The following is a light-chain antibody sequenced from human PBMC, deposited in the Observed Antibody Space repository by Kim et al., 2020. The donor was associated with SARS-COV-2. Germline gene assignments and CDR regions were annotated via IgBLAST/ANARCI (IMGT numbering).Light chain of an antibody. V-gene: IGKV3-15*01. CDR2: GAS. CDR3: QQYNNWPYT. CDR1: QSISSN. J-gene: IGKJ2*01. Sequence: EKVMTQSPATLSVSPGERATLSCRASQSISSNLAWYQQKPGQAPRLLIHGASTRATGIPARFSGSGSGTEFTLTISSLQSEDFAVYYCQQYNNWPYTFGQGTKLEI.